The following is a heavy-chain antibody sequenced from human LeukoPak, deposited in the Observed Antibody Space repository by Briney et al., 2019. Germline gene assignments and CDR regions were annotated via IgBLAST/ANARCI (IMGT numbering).Heavy chain of an antibody. Sequence: SETLSLTSTVSGGSISSYYCSSIPQPPGKGLEWIWYIYYSVSTNSNPSPKSRLTISVDTSKNQVSLKLSSVTAADTAVYCCANFPPYYYGSGSYTRWFDPWGQGTLVTVSS. CDR1: GGSISSYY. CDR3: ANFPPYYYGSGSYTRWFDP. CDR2: IYYSVST. D-gene: IGHD3-10*01. J-gene: IGHJ5*02. V-gene: IGHV4-59*01.